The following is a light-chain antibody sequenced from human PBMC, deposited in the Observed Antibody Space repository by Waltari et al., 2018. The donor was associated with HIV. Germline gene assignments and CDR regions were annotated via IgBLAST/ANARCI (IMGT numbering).Light chain of an antibody. Sequence: HSALTQPASVSGSPAQSLTIPSTGTSSNVGPYNLVSWYQQHPGKAPKLLIYEVKRRPSGLSDRFSGSKSGNTASLTVSGLQAEDEAIYYCCSYAGSDTLVFGGGTSLTIL. CDR1: SSNVGPYNL. V-gene: IGLV2-23*02. J-gene: IGLJ3*02. CDR3: CSYAGSDTLV. CDR2: EVK.